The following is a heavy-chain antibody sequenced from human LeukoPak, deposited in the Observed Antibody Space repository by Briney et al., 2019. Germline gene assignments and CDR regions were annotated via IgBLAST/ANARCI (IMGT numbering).Heavy chain of an antibody. CDR1: GFTFTTYW. J-gene: IGHJ4*02. Sequence: GGSLRLSCAASGFTFTTYWMSWVRQLPGKGLEWVANINQDGTEKYYVDSVKGRFTISRDNAKNSLYLQMNSLRAEDTAVYYCARAGYSYGPLPDYWGQGTLVTVSS. V-gene: IGHV3-7*01. CDR2: INQDGTEK. CDR3: ARAGYSYGPLPDY. D-gene: IGHD5-18*01.